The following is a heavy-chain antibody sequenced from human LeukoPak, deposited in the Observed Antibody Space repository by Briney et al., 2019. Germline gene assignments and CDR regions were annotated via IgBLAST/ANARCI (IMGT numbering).Heavy chain of an antibody. CDR1: GGSISSSTYS. D-gene: IGHD5-24*01. Sequence: SETLSLTCAVSGGSISSSTYSWTWIRQPPGKGLEWIGSIHYDGNTYYKPSLKSRVTISVDTSKIQFSLRLSSATAADMATYYCARHSLNNYGSYYWGQGTLVTVSS. CDR2: IHYDGNT. CDR3: ARHSLNNYGSYY. V-gene: IGHV4-39*01. J-gene: IGHJ4*02.